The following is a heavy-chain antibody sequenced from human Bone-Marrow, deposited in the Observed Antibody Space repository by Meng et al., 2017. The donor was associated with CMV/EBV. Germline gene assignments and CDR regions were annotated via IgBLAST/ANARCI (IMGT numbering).Heavy chain of an antibody. J-gene: IGHJ4*02. V-gene: IGHV4-34*01. CDR2: INNSGST. Sequence: TGAAYGGSFSGNDWSWSRQPPGKGLEWSGEINNSGSTNYNQSLKSRVTISVDTSKNQFSLKLSSVTAADTAVYYCARGLGWSGNDYWGQGTLVTVSS. CDR1: GGSFSGND. CDR3: ARGLGWSGNDY. D-gene: IGHD3-3*01.